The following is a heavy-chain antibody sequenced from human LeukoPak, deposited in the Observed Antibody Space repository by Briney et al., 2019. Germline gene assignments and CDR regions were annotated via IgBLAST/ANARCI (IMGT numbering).Heavy chain of an antibody. V-gene: IGHV3-30*14. J-gene: IGHJ4*02. CDR1: GFTFSTYP. CDR3: ARERNLEIAVAGTIFNY. Sequence: GGSLRLSCAASGFTFSTYPMHWVRQAPGKGLEWVAVVADDGKDKHYVESVKGRFTISRDNSKNTLYLQMKSLRAEDTAVYYCARERNLEIAVAGTIFNYWGQGTLVTVSS. D-gene: IGHD6-19*01. CDR2: VADDGKDK.